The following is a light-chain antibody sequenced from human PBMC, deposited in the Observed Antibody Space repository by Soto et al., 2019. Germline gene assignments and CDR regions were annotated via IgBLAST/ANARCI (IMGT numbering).Light chain of an antibody. V-gene: IGKV1-9*01. CDR1: QGITSY. CDR2: DAS. CDR3: QQLNYYPLT. Sequence: IQLTQSPSSLSASVGDSVTITCRASQGITSYLAWYQQKPGKAPKLLIYDASALPRGVPSRFSGSGSGTEFTLTITSVQPEDFATYYCQQLNYYPLTFGGGTKVDIK. J-gene: IGKJ4*01.